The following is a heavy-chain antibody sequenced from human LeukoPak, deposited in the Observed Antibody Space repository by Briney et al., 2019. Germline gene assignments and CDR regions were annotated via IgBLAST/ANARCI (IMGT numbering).Heavy chain of an antibody. CDR1: GYTFTSYD. CDR3: ARGRPMVRGIPILDY. Sequence: ASVKVSCKASGYTFTSYDINWVRQATGQGLERMGWMNPNSGNTGYAQKFQGRVTMTRNTSISTAYMELSSLRSEDTAVYYCARGRPMVRGIPILDYWGQGTLVTVSS. D-gene: IGHD3-10*01. V-gene: IGHV1-8*01. CDR2: MNPNSGNT. J-gene: IGHJ4*02.